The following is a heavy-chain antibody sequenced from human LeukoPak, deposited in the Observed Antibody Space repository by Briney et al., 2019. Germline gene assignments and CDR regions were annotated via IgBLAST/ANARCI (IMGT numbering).Heavy chain of an antibody. CDR1: GFTFSSYG. CDR2: ISYDGSNK. D-gene: IGHD3-22*01. CDR3: AKAPDSSGYSDSLGFDY. J-gene: IGHJ4*02. V-gene: IGHV3-30*18. Sequence: GGSLRLSCEASGFTFSSYGMHWVRQAPGKGLEWVAVISYDGSNKYYADSVKGRFTISRDNSKNTLYLQMNSLRAEDTAVYYCAKAPDSSGYSDSLGFDYWGQGTLVTVSS.